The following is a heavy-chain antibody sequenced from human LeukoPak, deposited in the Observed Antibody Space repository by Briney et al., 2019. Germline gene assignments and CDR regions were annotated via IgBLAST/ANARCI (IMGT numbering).Heavy chain of an antibody. CDR3: VRGGRPPTSTWSLDE. D-gene: IGHD1-26*01. CDR1: GFTFSNFG. V-gene: IGHV3-30*03. Sequence: PGKSLRLSCVASGFTFSNFGVHWVRQAPGKGLEWVAVISYNGHYEYYGESVKGRFTISRDNSKNTVSLQMDNLRIEDTAVYYCVRGGRPPTSTWSLDEWGQGTLVSVSS. J-gene: IGHJ4*02. CDR2: ISYNGHYE.